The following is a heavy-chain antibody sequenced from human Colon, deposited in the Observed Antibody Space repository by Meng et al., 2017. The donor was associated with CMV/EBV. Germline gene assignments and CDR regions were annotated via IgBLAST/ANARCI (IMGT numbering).Heavy chain of an antibody. CDR3: VRGLGSRSNIYDF. D-gene: IGHD2/OR15-2a*01. CDR1: GFTFSSYS. V-gene: IGHV3-21*01. CDR2: ISSSSSYI. Sequence: GSLKISCAASGFTFSSYSMNWVRQAPGKGLEWVSSISSSSSYIYYADSVKGRFTISRDNAKNSLYLQMNSLRAEDTAVYYCVRGLGSRSNIYDFWGQGIQVTVSS. J-gene: IGHJ4*02.